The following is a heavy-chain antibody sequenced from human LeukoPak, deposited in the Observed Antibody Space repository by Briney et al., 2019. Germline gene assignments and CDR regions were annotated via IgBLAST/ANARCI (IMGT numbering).Heavy chain of an antibody. D-gene: IGHD3-10*01. V-gene: IGHV4-34*01. CDR3: ARLPRGLIRSY. CDR1: GVSFSDYY. J-gene: IGHJ4*02. CDR2: IDSFSGST. Sequence: SETLSLTCAVYGVSFSDYYWSWIRQPPGKGLEWIATIYYGGKIDSFSGSTFYKSSLKSRVNISIDTSKNQFSLRLSSVTAADTAVYYCARLPRGLIRSYWGQGTLVTVSS.